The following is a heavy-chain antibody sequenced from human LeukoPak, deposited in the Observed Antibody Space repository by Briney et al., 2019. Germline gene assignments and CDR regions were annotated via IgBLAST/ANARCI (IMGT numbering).Heavy chain of an antibody. V-gene: IGHV3-53*01. J-gene: IGHJ4*02. CDR3: ARVGTWFGEFTHFDY. Sequence: PGGSLRLSCAASGFTVSSNYMSWVRQAPGKGLEWVSVIYSGGSTYYADSVKGRFTISRDNSKNTLYLQMNSLRAEDTAVYYCARVGTWFGEFTHFDYWGQGTLVTVSS. CDR2: IYSGGST. CDR1: GFTVSSNY. D-gene: IGHD3-10*01.